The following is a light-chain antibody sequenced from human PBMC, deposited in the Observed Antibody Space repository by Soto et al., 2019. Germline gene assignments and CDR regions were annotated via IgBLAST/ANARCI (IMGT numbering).Light chain of an antibody. V-gene: IGLV2-14*03. CDR1: SSDVGGYNY. CDR2: DVS. J-gene: IGLJ3*02. Sequence: QSVLTQPASVSGSPGQSITISCTGTSSDVGGYNYVSWYQQHQGKAPKLMIYDVSKWPSGISNRFSGSKSGNTASLTISGLHAEDEAAYYCSSYACGSTVVFGGGTKLTVL. CDR3: SSYACGSTVV.